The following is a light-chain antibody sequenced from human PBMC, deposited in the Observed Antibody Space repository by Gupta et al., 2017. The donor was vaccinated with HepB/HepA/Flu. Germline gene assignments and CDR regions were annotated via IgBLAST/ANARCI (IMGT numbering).Light chain of an antibody. J-gene: IGLJ1*01. CDR1: SSDVGYYDL. CDR3: CSYAGSRTDV. Sequence: QSALTQPASVSGSPGQSITISCTGTSSDVGYYDLVSWYQQYPGKAPKLMIYGVDKRPAGVSNRFSGSRSGNTASLTISGLQAEDEADYYCCSYAGSRTDVFGTGTKVT. CDR2: GVD. V-gene: IGLV2-23*02.